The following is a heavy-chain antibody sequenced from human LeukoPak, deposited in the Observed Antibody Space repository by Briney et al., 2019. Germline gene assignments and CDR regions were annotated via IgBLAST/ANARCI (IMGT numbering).Heavy chain of an antibody. CDR3: TRDSGTYNWFDP. D-gene: IGHD1-26*01. Sequence: GGSLRLSCAASGFTFSGSAIHWVRQSSGKGLEWVGQIDKKDKGYATATAYAASVKGRFTISRDDSINTAYLQMKSLKTEDTALYYCTRDSGTYNWFDPWGQGTLVTVLS. V-gene: IGHV3-73*01. CDR1: GFTFSGSA. CDR2: IDKKDKGYATAT. J-gene: IGHJ5*02.